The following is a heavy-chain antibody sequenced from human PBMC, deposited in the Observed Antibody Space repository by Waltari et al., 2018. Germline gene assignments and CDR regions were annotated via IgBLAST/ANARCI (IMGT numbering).Heavy chain of an antibody. CDR3: ARARQLPGDAFDI. CDR1: RGSISSSIDT. Sequence: QLQLQESRPGLVRRLQTLCPTCTVSRGSISSSIDTWGCSRQPPGKGLEWNGSIYYSGSTYSNPTLKRRVTISVDTSKTQYSLKLSSVTAAAAAVYFYARARQLPGDAFDIWGQGTMVTVSS. D-gene: IGHD6-13*01. CDR2: IYYSGST. J-gene: IGHJ3*02. V-gene: IGHV4-39*07.